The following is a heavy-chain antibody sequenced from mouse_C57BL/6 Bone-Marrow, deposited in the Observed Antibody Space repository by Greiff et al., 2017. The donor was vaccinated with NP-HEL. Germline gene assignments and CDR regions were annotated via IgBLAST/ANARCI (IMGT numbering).Heavy chain of an antibody. Sequence: VKLVESGPGLVAPSQSLSITCTVSGFSLTSYGVSWVRQPPGKGLEWLGVIWGDGSTNYHSDLIYRPSISKDNSKSQVFFKLNSLQSDDTATYYCAKRMTYYFDYWGQGTTLTVSS. CDR3: AKRMTYYFDY. J-gene: IGHJ2*01. CDR2: IWGDGST. CDR1: GFSLTSYG. V-gene: IGHV2-3*01.